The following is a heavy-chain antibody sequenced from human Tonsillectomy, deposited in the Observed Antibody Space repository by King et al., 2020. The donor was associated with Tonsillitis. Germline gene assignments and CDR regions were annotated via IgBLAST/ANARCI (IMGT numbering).Heavy chain of an antibody. V-gene: IGHV1-2*02. D-gene: IGHD3/OR15-3a*01. CDR3: SRDVDFNYGMDV. CDR1: GYTFTRYY. CDR2: INSNRGGT. J-gene: IGHJ6*02. Sequence: HLVQSGAEVKKPGASVTVSCKASGYTFTRYYIHWVRQAPGQGLEWMGWINSNRGGTNPAQTLQGRVTMTRDTSISTAYMELSRLRSHDTAVYYCSRDVDFNYGMDVWGQGTTVTVSS.